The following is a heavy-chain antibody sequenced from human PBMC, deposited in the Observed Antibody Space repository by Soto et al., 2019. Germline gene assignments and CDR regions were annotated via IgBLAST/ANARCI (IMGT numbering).Heavy chain of an antibody. D-gene: IGHD6-19*01. CDR2: ISSSSSYI. CDR3: AKIESNGWLDY. J-gene: IGHJ4*02. V-gene: IGHV3-21*01. Sequence: NPGGSLRLSCAASGFTFSSYSMNWVRQAPGKGLEWVSSISSSSSYIYYADSVKGRFTISRDNTKNSLYLQMNSLRADDTAVYYCAKIESNGWLDYWGQGTLVTVSS. CDR1: GFTFSSYS.